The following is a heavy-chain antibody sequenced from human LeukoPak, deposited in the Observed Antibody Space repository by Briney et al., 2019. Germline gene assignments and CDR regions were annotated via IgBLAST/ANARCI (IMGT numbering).Heavy chain of an antibody. J-gene: IGHJ3*02. Sequence: GESLKISCKGFGYSFTSYWIAWVRQMPGKGREWMGIIYPGDSDTRYSPSFQGQVTISADKSISTAYLQWSSLKASDTAMYYCARQVPNASRPYAFDIWGQGTMVTVSS. V-gene: IGHV5-51*01. CDR2: IYPGDSDT. CDR3: ARQVPNASRPYAFDI. CDR1: GYSFTSYW.